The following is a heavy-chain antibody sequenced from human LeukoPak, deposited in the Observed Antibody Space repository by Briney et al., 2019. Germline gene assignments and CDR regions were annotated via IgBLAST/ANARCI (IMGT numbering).Heavy chain of an antibody. D-gene: IGHD3-10*01. V-gene: IGHV3-23*01. CDR2: ITGSGYST. J-gene: IGHJ4*02. CDR1: GFTFSSYG. CDR3: AKRLLGLWMFDY. Sequence: QPGGTLRLSCAASGFTFSSYGMGWVRQAPGKGLECVSTITGSGYSTYYADSVKGRFTISRDNSKNTLHLQMDSLRAEDTAVYYCAKRLLGLWMFDYWGQGTLVTVSS.